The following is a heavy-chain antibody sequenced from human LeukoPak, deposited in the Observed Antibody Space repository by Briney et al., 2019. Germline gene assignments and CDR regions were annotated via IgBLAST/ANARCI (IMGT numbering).Heavy chain of an antibody. CDR3: ARVVVMEDHYFDY. Sequence: SETLSLTCTVFGGSTSSYYWSWIRQPPGKGREWIGYIYYSGSTNYNPSLKSRVTISVDTSKNQFSLKLSSVTAADTAVYYCARVVVMEDHYFDYWGQGTLVTVSS. D-gene: IGHD3-22*01. V-gene: IGHV4-59*01. CDR1: GGSTSSYY. J-gene: IGHJ4*02. CDR2: IYYSGST.